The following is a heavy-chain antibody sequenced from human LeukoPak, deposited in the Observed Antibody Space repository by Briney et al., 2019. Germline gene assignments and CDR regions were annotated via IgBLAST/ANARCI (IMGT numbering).Heavy chain of an antibody. V-gene: IGHV3-30*03. CDR1: GFSFSSYG. Sequence: GGSLRLSCAASGFSFSSYGMHWVRQAPGKGLEWVALISYDGSNKYYADSVKGRFTISRDNSRNTLYLQMNSLRVEDTAVYYCAGGSSDWYPNWLDPWGQGTLVTVSS. D-gene: IGHD6-13*01. CDR3: AGGSSDWYPNWLDP. J-gene: IGHJ5*02. CDR2: ISYDGSNK.